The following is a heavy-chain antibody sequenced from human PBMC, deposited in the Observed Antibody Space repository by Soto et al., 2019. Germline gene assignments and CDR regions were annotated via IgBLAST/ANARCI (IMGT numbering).Heavy chain of an antibody. CDR3: ERGRTTTVTKDNWFDP. CDR1: GYTFTSYD. D-gene: IGHD4-17*01. CDR2: MNPNSGNT. Sequence: QVQLVQSGAEVKKPGASVKVSCKASGYTFTSYDINWVRQATGQGLEWMGWMNPNSGNTGYAQKFQGRVTMTRNTSISTAYMELSSLRSEDTAVYYCERGRTTTVTKDNWFDPWGQGTLVTVSS. J-gene: IGHJ5*02. V-gene: IGHV1-8*01.